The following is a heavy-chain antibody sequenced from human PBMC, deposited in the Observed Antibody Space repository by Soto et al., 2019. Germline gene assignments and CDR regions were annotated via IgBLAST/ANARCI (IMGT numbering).Heavy chain of an antibody. D-gene: IGHD3-3*01. CDR3: AKDMGKYYDFWSGYDWFDP. J-gene: IGHJ5*02. CDR2: INPNSGGT. CDR1: GYTFTGYY. Sequence: VKVSCKASGYTFTGYYMHWVRQAPGQGLEWMGWINPNSGGTNYAQKFQGWVTMTRDTSISTAYMELSRLRSDDTAVYYCAKDMGKYYDFWSGYDWFDPWGQGTLVTVSS. V-gene: IGHV1-2*04.